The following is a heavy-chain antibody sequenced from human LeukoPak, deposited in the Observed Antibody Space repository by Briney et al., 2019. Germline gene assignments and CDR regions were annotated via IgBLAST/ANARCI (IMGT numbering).Heavy chain of an antibody. CDR3: ARDSNYYDSTDYLDH. V-gene: IGHV1-2*02. J-gene: IGHJ4*02. Sequence: ASVKVSCKASGYTFSGYYIHWIRQAPGQGLEWMGWINPNNGDTKYAQTFHGRVTMTRDTSIRTAYMELSGLRYDDKALYYCARDSNYYDSTDYLDHWGQGSQIIVSS. CDR1: GYTFSGYY. CDR2: INPNNGDT. D-gene: IGHD3-9*01.